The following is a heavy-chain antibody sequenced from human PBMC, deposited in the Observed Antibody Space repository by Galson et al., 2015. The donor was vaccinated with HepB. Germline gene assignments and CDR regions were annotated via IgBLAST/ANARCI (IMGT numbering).Heavy chain of an antibody. V-gene: IGHV3-11*01. CDR1: GFTFSDYY. Sequence: SLRLSCAASGFTFSDYYMSWIRQAPGKGLEWVSYISSSGSTIYYADSVKGRFTISRDNAKNSLYLQMNSLRAEDTAVYYCARDLYVHSSGWYALGDDYFDYWGQGTLVTVSS. CDR3: ARDLYVHSSGWYALGDDYFDY. J-gene: IGHJ4*02. CDR2: ISSSGSTI. D-gene: IGHD6-19*01.